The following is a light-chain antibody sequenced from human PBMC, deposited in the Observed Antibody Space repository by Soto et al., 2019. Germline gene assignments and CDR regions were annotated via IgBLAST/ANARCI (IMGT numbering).Light chain of an antibody. V-gene: IGLV4-60*03. CDR2: LESSGSQ. J-gene: IGLJ3*02. CDR3: ETWNSNTRV. Sequence: QPLLTQSSSASASLGSSVNLTCTLSSGHRSYIIAWHQQQPGKAPRFLMRLESSGSQNKGSGVPDRFSGSSSGAARYLTISNLQSEDEADYYCETWNSNTRVFGGGTKLTVL. CDR1: SGHRSYI.